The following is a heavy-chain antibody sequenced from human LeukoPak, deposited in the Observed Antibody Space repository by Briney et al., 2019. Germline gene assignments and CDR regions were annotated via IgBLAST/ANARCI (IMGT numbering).Heavy chain of an antibody. V-gene: IGHV1-2*02. CDR3: VREGYSTSSSPLDY. D-gene: IGHD6-6*01. CDR1: GYTFTGYY. Sequence: ASVKVSCKASGYTFTGYYMHWVRQAPGQGLEWMGWISPDSGATNYAQKFQGRVTMTRDTSISTAYMELSSLRSDDTAVYFCVREGYSTSSSPLDYWGQGTLVTVSS. J-gene: IGHJ4*02. CDR2: ISPDSGAT.